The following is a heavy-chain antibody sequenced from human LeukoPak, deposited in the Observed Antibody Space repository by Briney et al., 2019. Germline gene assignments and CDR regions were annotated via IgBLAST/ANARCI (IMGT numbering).Heavy chain of an antibody. CDR2: IWYDGSSK. D-gene: IGHD3-3*01. Sequence: PGRSLRLSCAASGFTFSSYGMHWVRQAPGKGLEWVAVIWYDGSSKYYADSVKGRFTISRDNSKNTLYLQMNSLRAEDTAVYYCARQTYYDFWSGYLDAFDIWGQGTMVTVSS. CDR1: GFTFSSYG. V-gene: IGHV3-33*01. J-gene: IGHJ3*02. CDR3: ARQTYYDFWSGYLDAFDI.